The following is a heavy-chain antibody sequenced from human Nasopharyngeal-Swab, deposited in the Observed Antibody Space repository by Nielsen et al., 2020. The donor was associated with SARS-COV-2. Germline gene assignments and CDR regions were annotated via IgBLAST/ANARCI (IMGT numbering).Heavy chain of an antibody. J-gene: IGHJ4*02. D-gene: IGHD3-22*01. CDR2: IYYSGST. CDR1: GGSISSSSYY. Sequence: SETLSLTCTVSGGSISSSSYYWGWIRQPPGKGLEWIGSIYYSGSTYYNPSLKSRFTISVDTSKNQFSLKLSSVTAADTAVYYCARRNYYDSSGYTYWGQGTLVTVSS. CDR3: ARRNYYDSSGYTY. V-gene: IGHV4-39*01.